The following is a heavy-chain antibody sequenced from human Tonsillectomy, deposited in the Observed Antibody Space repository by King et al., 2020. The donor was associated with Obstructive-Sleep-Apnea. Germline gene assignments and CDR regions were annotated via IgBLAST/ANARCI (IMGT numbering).Heavy chain of an antibody. Sequence: EVQLVESGGGLVQPGGSLRLSCVASGFTFSSYWMSWVRQAPGKGLEWVAKTNQDGSEKNYVDSVKGRFSISRDNAKNSVSLQMNSLRAEDTAVYYCGGFRWYYDGDGHFDYWGQGSLVTVSS. CDR3: GGFRWYYDGDGHFDY. J-gene: IGHJ4*02. D-gene: IGHD3-22*01. CDR1: GFTFSSYW. V-gene: IGHV3-7*03. CDR2: TNQDGSEK.